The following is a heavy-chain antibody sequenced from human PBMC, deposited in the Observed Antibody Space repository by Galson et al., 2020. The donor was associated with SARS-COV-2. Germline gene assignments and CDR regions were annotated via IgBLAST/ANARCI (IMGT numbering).Heavy chain of an antibody. Sequence: GESLKISCKGSGYSFSTYWIGWVRQKPGKGLEWMGLIYPGDSDKRYSPSFQGQVTISADESITTAYLQWSSLKASDTAMYYCATYKSTWDDVVTGYYRAFGFWGQGTMVTVSS. D-gene: IGHD3-9*01. V-gene: IGHV5-51*06. CDR3: ATYKSTWDDVVTGYYRAFGF. CDR1: GYSFSTYW. J-gene: IGHJ3*01. CDR2: IYPGDSDK.